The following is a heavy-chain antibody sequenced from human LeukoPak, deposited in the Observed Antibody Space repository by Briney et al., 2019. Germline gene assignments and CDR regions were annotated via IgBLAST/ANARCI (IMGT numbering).Heavy chain of an antibody. J-gene: IGHJ3*02. CDR1: GFTFSRYW. CDR2: IKQDGSEK. D-gene: IGHD2-2*02. CDR3: ARMHCTTTNCDTDTFDI. V-gene: IGHV3-7*02. Sequence: PGGSLRLSCAASGFTFSRYWMGWVRQAPGKGLGWVANIKQDGSEKYYVDSVKGRFTISRDNAKHSVYLQMSTLSAEDTAVYFCARMHCTTTNCDTDTFDIWGQGTMVTVSS.